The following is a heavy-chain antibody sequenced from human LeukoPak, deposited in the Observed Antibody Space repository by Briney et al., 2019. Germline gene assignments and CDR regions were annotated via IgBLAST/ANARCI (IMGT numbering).Heavy chain of an antibody. V-gene: IGHV5-51*01. CDR3: VGQGYYYDSSAYYSIDY. Sequence: GESLKISCKGSGYSFTSYWIGWVRQMPGKGLEWVGIIYPGDSDTRYSPSFQGQVTISADESISTAYLQWSSLKASDTAMYYCVGQGYYYDSSAYYSIDYWGQGTLVTVSS. CDR2: IYPGDSDT. J-gene: IGHJ4*02. D-gene: IGHD3-22*01. CDR1: GYSFTSYW.